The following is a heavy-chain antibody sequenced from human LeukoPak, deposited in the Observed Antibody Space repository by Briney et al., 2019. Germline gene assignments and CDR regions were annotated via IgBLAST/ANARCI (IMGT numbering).Heavy chain of an antibody. V-gene: IGHV4-61*01. J-gene: IGHJ4*02. D-gene: IGHD3-22*01. Sequence: SETLSLTCTVSGGSVSSGSYYWSWIRQPPGKGLEWIGYIYYSGSINYNPPLKSRVTISVDTSKNQFSLKLSSVTAADTAVYYCARGDYYDSSGYYPDGYYFDYWGQGTLVTVSS. CDR3: ARGDYYDSSGYYPDGYYFDY. CDR1: GGSVSSGSYY. CDR2: IYYSGSI.